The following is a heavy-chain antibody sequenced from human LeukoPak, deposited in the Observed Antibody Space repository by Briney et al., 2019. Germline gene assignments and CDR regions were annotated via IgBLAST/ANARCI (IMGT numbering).Heavy chain of an antibody. J-gene: IGHJ4*02. CDR1: GGSISSSSYY. D-gene: IGHD3-16*02. CDR3: ARVWSDDYVWGSYRHIDY. Sequence: PSETLSLTCTVSGGSISSSSYYWGWIRQPPGKGLEWIGSIYYSGSTYYNPSLKSRVTISVDTSKNQFSLKLSSVTAADTAVYYCARVWSDDYVWGSYRHIDYWGQGTLVTVSS. CDR2: IYYSGST. V-gene: IGHV4-39*07.